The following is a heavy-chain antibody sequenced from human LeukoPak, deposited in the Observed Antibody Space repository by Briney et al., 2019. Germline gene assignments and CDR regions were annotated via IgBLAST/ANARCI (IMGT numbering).Heavy chain of an antibody. Sequence: SQTLSLTCTVSGGSISSGGYYWSWTRQHPGKGLEWIGYIYYSGSTYYNPSLKSRVTISVDTSKNQFSLKLSSVTAADTAVYYCARGVYYGSGSYYRNWFDPWGQGTLVTVSS. CDR2: IYYSGST. CDR3: ARGVYYGSGSYYRNWFDP. D-gene: IGHD3-10*01. CDR1: GGSISSGGYY. V-gene: IGHV4-31*03. J-gene: IGHJ5*02.